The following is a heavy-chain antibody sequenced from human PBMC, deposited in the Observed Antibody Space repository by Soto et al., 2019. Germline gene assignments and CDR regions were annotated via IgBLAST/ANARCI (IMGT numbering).Heavy chain of an antibody. Sequence: QVQLVQSGAAVKKPGASVKVSCTASGYTFTSYGISWVRQAPGQVREWMGWISAYNGNTSYAQKLQGRVTMTTDTSTSTAYMELRSLISDDTAVYYCARDLGQQLARPFDYWGQGTLVTVSS. V-gene: IGHV1-18*01. CDR1: GYTFTSYG. CDR3: ARDLGQQLARPFDY. J-gene: IGHJ4*02. CDR2: ISAYNGNT. D-gene: IGHD6-13*01.